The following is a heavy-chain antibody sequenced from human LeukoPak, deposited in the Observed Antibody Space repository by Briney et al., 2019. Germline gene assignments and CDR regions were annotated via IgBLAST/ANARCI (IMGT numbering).Heavy chain of an antibody. CDR2: INPSSGVT. V-gene: IGHV1-2*02. CDR3: ARDRGGWYNFDY. CDR1: GYTFTGYF. D-gene: IGHD6-19*01. Sequence: GASVKVSCKASGYTFTGYFMHWVRQAPGQGPEWMGWINPSSGVTNYAQKFQGKVTMTRDTSISTAYMELSSLTSDDTAVYYCARDRGGWYNFDYWGQGTLVTVSS. J-gene: IGHJ4*02.